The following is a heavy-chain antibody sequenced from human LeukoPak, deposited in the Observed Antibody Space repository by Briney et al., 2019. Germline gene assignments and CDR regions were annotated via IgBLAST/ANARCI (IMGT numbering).Heavy chain of an antibody. D-gene: IGHD5-12*01. J-gene: IGHJ1*01. CDR3: ARHAVVDAYPRYFQH. Sequence: SETLSLTCAVYGGSFSGYYWGWIRQPPGQGLEWIGSLSSSGSVYYNPSLKSRVTLSIDTSKNQFSLRLTSVTAADTAVYYCARHAVVDAYPRYFQHWGQGTLITVSS. V-gene: IGHV4-39*01. CDR2: LSSSGSV. CDR1: GGSFSGYY.